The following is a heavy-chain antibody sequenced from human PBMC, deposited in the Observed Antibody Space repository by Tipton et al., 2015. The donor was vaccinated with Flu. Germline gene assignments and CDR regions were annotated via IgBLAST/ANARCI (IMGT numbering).Heavy chain of an antibody. CDR3: ARYSYDYGSGIDY. V-gene: IGHV1-8*01. Sequence: QLVQSGAEVEKPGASVKVSCKASGYTFTSYDINWVRQAAGQGLEWMGWMNPNSGNTDYAQKFQGRVTMTRNTSISTAYMELSSLRSEDTAVYYCARYSYDYGSGIDYWGQGTLVTVSS. D-gene: IGHD3-10*01. CDR2: MNPNSGNT. J-gene: IGHJ4*02. CDR1: GYTFTSYD.